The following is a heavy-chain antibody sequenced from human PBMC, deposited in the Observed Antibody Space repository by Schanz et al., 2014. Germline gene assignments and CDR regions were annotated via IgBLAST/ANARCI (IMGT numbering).Heavy chain of an antibody. CDR3: ARGLIAAAGGAFDY. CDR1: GFTFSAYA. V-gene: IGHV3-23*01. J-gene: IGHJ4*02. D-gene: IGHD6-13*01. CDR2: ISASGGTT. Sequence: EVQLLESGGGLVQPGGSLRLSCAASGFTFSAYAMTWVRQIPGKGLEWVSAISASGGTTYYADSVKGRFTMSRDNSKNTLYLQMNSLRAGDAAVYYCARGLIAAAGGAFDYWGQGTLXAVSA.